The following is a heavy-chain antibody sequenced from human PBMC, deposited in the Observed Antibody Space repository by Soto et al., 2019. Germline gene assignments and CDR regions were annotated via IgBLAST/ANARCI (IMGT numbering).Heavy chain of an antibody. V-gene: IGHV4-39*01. Sequence: SETLSRACTVSGGSISSSSYYWGWIRQPAGKGLEWIGSIYYSGSTYYNPSLKSRVTISVDTSKNQFSLKLSSVTAADTAVYYCARLDYDFWSGSGAYYYYGMDVWGQGTTVTVSS. D-gene: IGHD3-3*01. CDR3: ARLDYDFWSGSGAYYYYGMDV. J-gene: IGHJ6*02. CDR2: IYYSGST. CDR1: GGSISSSSYY.